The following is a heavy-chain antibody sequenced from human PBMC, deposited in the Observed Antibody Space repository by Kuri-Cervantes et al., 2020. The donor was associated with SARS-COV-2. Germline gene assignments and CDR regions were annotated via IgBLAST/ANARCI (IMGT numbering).Heavy chain of an antibody. V-gene: IGHV4-61*08. D-gene: IGHD4/OR15-4a*01. CDR3: ARDLPSDYTYYYYYMDV. Sequence: GSLRLSCTVYGGSISSGDYYWSWIRQPPGKGLEWIGYIYYSGSTNYNPSLKIRVTMSVDTSKNQFSLKLSSVTAADTAVYYCARDLPSDYTYYYYYMDVWGKGTTVTVSS. J-gene: IGHJ6*03. CDR2: IYYSGST. CDR1: GGSISSGDYY.